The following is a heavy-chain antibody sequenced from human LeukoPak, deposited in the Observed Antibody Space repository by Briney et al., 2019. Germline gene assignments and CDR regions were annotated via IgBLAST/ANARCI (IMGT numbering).Heavy chain of an antibody. CDR1: GYSFTSYW. D-gene: IGHD6-13*01. CDR3: ARLYSSSWRNYYYYYMDV. J-gene: IGHJ6*03. Sequence: GESLKISCKSSGYSFTSYWIGWVRQVPGKGLEWMGIIYPGDSDTRYSPSFQGQVTISADKSISTAYLQWSSLKASDTAMYYCARLYSSSWRNYYYYYMDVWGKGTTVTISS. CDR2: IYPGDSDT. V-gene: IGHV5-51*01.